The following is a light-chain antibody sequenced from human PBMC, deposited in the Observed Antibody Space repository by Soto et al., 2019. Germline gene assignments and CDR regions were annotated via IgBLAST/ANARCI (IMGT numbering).Light chain of an antibody. J-gene: IGKJ1*01. V-gene: IGKV1-39*01. Sequence: IQMTQSPSSLSASVGDRVTITCQTSQNINTYLNWYQQKPGKAPNLLIYGASSLQSGVPLRFSGSGSGTDFTLTISSLEPEDIATYYCQESYSFLWGTCGQGTKVEIK. CDR1: QNINTY. CDR3: QESYSFLWGT. CDR2: GAS.